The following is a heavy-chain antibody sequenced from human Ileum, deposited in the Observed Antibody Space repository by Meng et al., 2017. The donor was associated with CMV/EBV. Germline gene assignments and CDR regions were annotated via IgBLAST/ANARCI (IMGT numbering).Heavy chain of an antibody. Sequence: ASVKVSCKASGYTFSDYTITWVRQAPGQGLEWMGWVSAKNGNTKYAERLQGRVTMTTDTSTRTAYMEMRSLRSDDTAVYYCARVVVVPSDYYTMDVWGQGTAVTVSS. CDR3: ARVVVVPSDYYTMDV. V-gene: IGHV1-18*01. J-gene: IGHJ6*02. CDR1: GYTFSDYT. CDR2: VSAKNGNT. D-gene: IGHD2-2*01.